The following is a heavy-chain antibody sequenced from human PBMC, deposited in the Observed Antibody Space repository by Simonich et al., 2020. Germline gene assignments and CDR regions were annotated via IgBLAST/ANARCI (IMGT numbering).Heavy chain of an antibody. CDR3: ARASRGTWWYYYFDY. CDR2: CSATNGNH. CDR1: GYNFTSYG. V-gene: IGHV1-18*01. Sequence: QVQLVQSGAEVKKPGASVKVSCKASGYNFTSYGISWVRQAPGQGFGWVECCSATNGNHSKSQNLQGRVTMTTDTSTSTAYMELRSLRSDDTAVYYCARASRGTWWYYYFDYWGQGTLVTVSS. D-gene: IGHD2-15*01. J-gene: IGHJ4*02.